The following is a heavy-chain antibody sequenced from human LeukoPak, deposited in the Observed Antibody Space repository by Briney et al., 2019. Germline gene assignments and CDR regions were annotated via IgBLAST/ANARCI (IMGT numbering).Heavy chain of an antibody. D-gene: IGHD2-2*01. CDR1: GFTFSSYS. V-gene: IGHV3-48*01. J-gene: IGHJ4*02. Sequence: GGSLRLSCAASGFTFSSYSMNWVRQAPGKGLEWVSYISSSSSTIYYADSVKGRFTISRDNAKNSLYLQMNSLRAEDTAVYYCAREVRPAADYFDYWGQGTLVTVSS. CDR3: AREVRPAADYFDY. CDR2: ISSSSSTI.